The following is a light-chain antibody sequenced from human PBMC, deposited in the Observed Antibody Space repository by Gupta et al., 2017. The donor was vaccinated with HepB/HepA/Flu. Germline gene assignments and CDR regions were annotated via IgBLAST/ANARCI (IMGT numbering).Light chain of an antibody. CDR2: DVS. CDR1: SSDVGGYNY. Sequence: QSALTQPASVSGSPGQSITISCTGTSSDVGGYNYVSWYQQHPGKAPKLMINDVSNRPSGVSNRFFGSKSGNTASLTISGLQAEDETDYYCSSYTSSSIWVFGGGTKLTVL. J-gene: IGLJ3*02. V-gene: IGLV2-14*01. CDR3: SSYTSSSIWV.